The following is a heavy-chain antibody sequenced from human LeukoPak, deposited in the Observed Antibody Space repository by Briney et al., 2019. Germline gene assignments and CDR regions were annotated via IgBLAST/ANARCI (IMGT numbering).Heavy chain of an antibody. CDR3: ARGPLYSSSVYYFDY. CDR2: IYSGGST. CDR1: GFTVSSNY. D-gene: IGHD6-13*01. V-gene: IGHV3-53*01. J-gene: IGHJ4*02. Sequence: GGSLRLSCAASGFTVSSNYMNWVRQAPGKGLEWVSIIYSGGSTYYADSVKGRFTISRDNSKNTLYLQMNSLRAEDTAVYYCARGPLYSSSVYYFDYWGQGTLATVSS.